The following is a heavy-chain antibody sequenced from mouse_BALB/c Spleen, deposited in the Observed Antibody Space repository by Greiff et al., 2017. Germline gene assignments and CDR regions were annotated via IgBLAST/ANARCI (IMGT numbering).Heavy chain of an antibody. CDR1: GYTFTSYW. V-gene: IGHV1-87*01. CDR3: ARKGERYAMDY. J-gene: IGHJ4*01. Sequence: VKVVESGAELARPGASVKLSCKASGYTFTSYWMQWVKQRPGQGLEWIGAIYPGDGDTRYTQKFKGKATLTADKSSSTAYMQLSSLASEDSAVYYCARKGERYAMDYWGQGTSVTVSS. CDR2: IYPGDGDT.